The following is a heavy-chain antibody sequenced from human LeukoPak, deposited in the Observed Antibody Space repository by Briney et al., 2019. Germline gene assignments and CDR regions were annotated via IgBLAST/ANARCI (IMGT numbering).Heavy chain of an antibody. CDR2: IKQDGSEK. Sequence: GGSLRLSCAASGFTFSSYWMSWVRQAPGRGLEWVANIKQDGSEKYYVDSVKGRFTISRDNAKNSLYLQMNSLRAEDTAVYYCARGAGTMVRGVSGWFDPWGQGTLVTVSS. D-gene: IGHD3-10*01. CDR3: ARGAGTMVRGVSGWFDP. CDR1: GFTFSSYW. V-gene: IGHV3-7*01. J-gene: IGHJ5*02.